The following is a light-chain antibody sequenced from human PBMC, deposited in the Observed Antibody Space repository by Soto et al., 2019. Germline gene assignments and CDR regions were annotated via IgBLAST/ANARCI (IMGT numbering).Light chain of an antibody. CDR1: QNIIKY. Sequence: DIQMTQSPSSLSASVGDRVTITCRTSQNIIKYLNWYQQKPGKAPKFLIYGASTLQTGVPSRFSGCGSGTDFTLTISSLQPEDFSTYYCQQTYTTPYTFGQGTKLDIK. V-gene: IGKV1-39*01. J-gene: IGKJ2*01. CDR3: QQTYTTPYT. CDR2: GAS.